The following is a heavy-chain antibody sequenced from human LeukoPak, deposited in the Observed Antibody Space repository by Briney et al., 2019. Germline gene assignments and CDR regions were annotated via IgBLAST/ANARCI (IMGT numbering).Heavy chain of an antibody. V-gene: IGHV4-39*07. CDR3: ARSMGYSYGYFAFDI. J-gene: IGHJ3*02. CDR2: INHSGST. CDR1: GGSISSRDYY. Sequence: SETLSLTCTVSGGSISSRDYYWSWIRQPPGKGLEWIGEINHSGSTNYNPSLKSRVTISVDTSKNQFSLKLSSVTAADTAVYYCARSMGYSYGYFAFDIWGQGTMVTVSS. D-gene: IGHD5-18*01.